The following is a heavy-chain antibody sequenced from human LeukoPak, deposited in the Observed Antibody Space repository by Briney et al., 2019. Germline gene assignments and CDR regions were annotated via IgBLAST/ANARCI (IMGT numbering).Heavy chain of an antibody. Sequence: PQTLSPTCTVSGGSLSSRSYYWGWIRHPPGKGLEGTGSIYYSRSTHNNPSPKTRVTLSLDTAKNHFSLKLSSVTAADTAVYYCAGHAAGVGGVSPQSPYYYMDVWGKGTAVTVSS. CDR3: AGHAAGVGGVSPQSPYYYMDV. V-gene: IGHV4-39*01. J-gene: IGHJ6*03. CDR1: GGSLSSRSYY. CDR2: IYYSRST. D-gene: IGHD3-16*01.